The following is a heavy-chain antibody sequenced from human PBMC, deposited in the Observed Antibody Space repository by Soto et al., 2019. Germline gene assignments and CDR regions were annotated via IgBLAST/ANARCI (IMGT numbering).Heavy chain of an antibody. J-gene: IGHJ4*02. D-gene: IGHD3-22*01. V-gene: IGHV1-69*02. Sequence: SVKVSCKASGGTFSSYTISWVRQAPGQGLEWMGRIIPILGIANYAQKFQGRVTITADKSTSTAYMELSSLRSEDTAVYYCARALYDSSGYYDYWGQGTLVTVSS. CDR3: ARALYDSSGYYDY. CDR2: IIPILGIA. CDR1: GGTFSSYT.